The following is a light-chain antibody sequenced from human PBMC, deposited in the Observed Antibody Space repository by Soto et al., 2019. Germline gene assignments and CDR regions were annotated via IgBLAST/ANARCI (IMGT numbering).Light chain of an antibody. CDR1: QSISSW. V-gene: IGKV1-5*03. CDR3: QQYEGFPWT. CDR2: KAS. Sequence: DIQMTQSPSTLSASVGDRVTITCRASQSISSWLAWYQQKPGKAPNLLIYKASTLQTGVPSTFSGSGSGTEFTLTISSLQPGDFATYYYQQYEGFPWTFGQGTKVEIK. J-gene: IGKJ1*01.